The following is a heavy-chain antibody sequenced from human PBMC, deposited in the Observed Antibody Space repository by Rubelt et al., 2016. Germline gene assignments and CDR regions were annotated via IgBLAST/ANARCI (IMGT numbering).Heavy chain of an antibody. CDR1: GGSFSGYY. V-gene: IGHV4-34*01. CDR3: ARVGGSPRPWYYFDY. D-gene: IGHD1-26*01. J-gene: IGHJ4*02. CDR2: INHSGST. Sequence: QVQLQQWGAGLLKPSETLSLTCAVYGGSFSGYYWSWIRQPPGKGLEWIGEINHSGSTNYNPSLKRRVTISVDTSKNQFSLKLSSVTAADTAVYYCARVGGSPRPWYYFDYWGQGTLVTVSS.